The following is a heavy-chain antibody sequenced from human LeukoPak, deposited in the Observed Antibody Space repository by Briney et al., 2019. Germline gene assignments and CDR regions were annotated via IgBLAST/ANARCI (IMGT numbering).Heavy chain of an antibody. CDR2: ISSSGSTI. D-gene: IGHD1-26*01. J-gene: IGHJ4*02. V-gene: IGHV3-48*03. CDR1: GFTFSSYE. Sequence: GGSLRLSCAASGFTFSSYEMNWVRHAPGKGLEWASYISSSGSTIYYADSVKGRFTISRDNAKNSLYLQMNRLRAEDTAVYYCAREGGRGSFFDYWGQGTLVTVSS. CDR3: AREGGRGSFFDY.